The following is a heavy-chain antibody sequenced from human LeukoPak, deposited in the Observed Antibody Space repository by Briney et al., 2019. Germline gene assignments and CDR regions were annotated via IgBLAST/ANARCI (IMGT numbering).Heavy chain of an antibody. J-gene: IGHJ4*02. CDR3: ARGRTMVRGVMIS. V-gene: IGHV1-58*02. CDR2: IVVGSGNT. D-gene: IGHD3-10*01. Sequence: SVKVSCKASGFTFTRSAMQWVRQARGQRLEWIGWIVVGSGNTNYAQKFQERVTITRVMSTSTVYMELSSLRSEDTAVYYCARGRTMVRGVMISWGQGTLVTVSS. CDR1: GFTFTRSA.